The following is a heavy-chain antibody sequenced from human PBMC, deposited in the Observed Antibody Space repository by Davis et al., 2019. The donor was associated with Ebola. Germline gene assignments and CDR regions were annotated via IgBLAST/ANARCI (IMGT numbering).Heavy chain of an antibody. CDR3: TRLGGSSSSSHY. J-gene: IGHJ4*02. CDR1: GFTFSSYG. Sequence: GGSLRLSCAASGFTFSSYGMHWVRQAPGKGLEWVAVIWYDGSNKYYADSVKGRFTISRDNSKNTLYLQMNSLRAEDTAVYYCTRLGGSSSSSHYWGQGTLVTVSS. D-gene: IGHD6-6*01. CDR2: IWYDGSNK. V-gene: IGHV3-33*01.